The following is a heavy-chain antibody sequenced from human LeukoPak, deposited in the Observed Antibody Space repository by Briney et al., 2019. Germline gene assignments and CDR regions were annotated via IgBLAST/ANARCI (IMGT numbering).Heavy chain of an antibody. CDR1: GFTFSSYD. Sequence: GSLRLSCAASGFTFSSYDMHWIRQPPGKGLEWIGYIYYSGTTIYNPSLKSRLTISLDTSKNQFSLNLSSVTAADTAVYYCARDETHFYGSGSSNWFDPWGQGILVTVSS. V-gene: IGHV4-59*12. D-gene: IGHD3-10*01. J-gene: IGHJ5*02. CDR3: ARDETHFYGSGSSNWFDP. CDR2: IYYSGTT.